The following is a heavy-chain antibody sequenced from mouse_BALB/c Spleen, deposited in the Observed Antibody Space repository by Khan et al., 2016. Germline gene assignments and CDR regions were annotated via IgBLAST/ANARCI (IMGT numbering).Heavy chain of an antibody. J-gene: IGHJ4*01. CDR2: ISCYNGAT. CDR1: GYSFTGYY. V-gene: IGHV1S34*01. D-gene: IGHD2-4*01. Sequence: LVKTGASVKISCKATGYSFTGYYIHWVKQSHGKGLEWIGYISCYNGATNYNQKFRGKATFTVDTSSSTAYMQFNSLTSEESAVYYSARGDYDGYYAMDYWGQGTSVTVSS. CDR3: ARGDYDGYYAMDY.